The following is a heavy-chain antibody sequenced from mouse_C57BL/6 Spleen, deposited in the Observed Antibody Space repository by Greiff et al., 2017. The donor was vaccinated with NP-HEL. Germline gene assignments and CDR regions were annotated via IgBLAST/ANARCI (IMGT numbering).Heavy chain of an antibody. CDR3: ARWGDSHYFDY. Sequence: QVQLQQPGAELVKPGASVKLSCKASGYTFTSYWMQWVNQRPGQGLEWIGAIDPSDSYTYYHHKFKGKAPLTVDTSSRTTYMQLSSLTSEDSAVYYCARWGDSHYFDYWGKGTTLTVSS. CDR2: IDPSDSYT. CDR1: GYTFTSYW. V-gene: IGHV1-50*01. D-gene: IGHD2-12*01. J-gene: IGHJ2*01.